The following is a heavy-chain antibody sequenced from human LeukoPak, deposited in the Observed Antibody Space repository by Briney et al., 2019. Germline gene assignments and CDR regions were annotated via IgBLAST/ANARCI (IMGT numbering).Heavy chain of an antibody. J-gene: IGHJ6*03. CDR2: AHYSGST. V-gene: IGHV4-39*07. Sequence: SETLSLTCTASGGSISSSCCSWGWIRQPPGKGLEWIGSAHYSGSTYYNPSLKSRVTISVDTSKNQFSLKLSSVTAADTAVYYCARLTGTYYYYYMDVWGKGTTLTVSS. D-gene: IGHD1-7*01. CDR3: ARLTGTYYYYYMDV. CDR1: GGSISSSCCS.